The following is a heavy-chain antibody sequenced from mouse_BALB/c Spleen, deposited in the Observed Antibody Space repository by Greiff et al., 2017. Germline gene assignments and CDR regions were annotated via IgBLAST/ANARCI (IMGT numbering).Heavy chain of an antibody. CDR2: INPYNDGT. V-gene: IGHV1-14*01. D-gene: IGHD1-2*01. Sequence: EVKLVESGPELVKPGASVKMSCKASGYTFTSYVMHWVKQKPGQGLEWIGYINPYNDGTKYNEKFKGKATLTSDKSSSTAYMELSSLTSEDSAVYYCAREAASITTAPLKNWGQGTTLTVSS. CDR1: GYTFTSYV. J-gene: IGHJ2*01. CDR3: AREAASITTAPLKN.